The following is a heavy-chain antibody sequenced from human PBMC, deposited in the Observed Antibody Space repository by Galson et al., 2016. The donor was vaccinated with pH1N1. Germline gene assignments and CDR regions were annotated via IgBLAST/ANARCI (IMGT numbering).Heavy chain of an antibody. CDR3: ARETDPGLYFDY. D-gene: IGHD2-8*02. V-gene: IGHV1-2*02. Sequence: SVKVSCKASGYTFTGYYMHWVRQAPGQGLEWMGWINPNSGGTNYAQKFQGRVTMTRDTSISTAYMELSRLRSDDTAIYYCARETDPGLYFDYRGQGTLVTVSS. J-gene: IGHJ4*02. CDR2: INPNSGGT. CDR1: GYTFTGYY.